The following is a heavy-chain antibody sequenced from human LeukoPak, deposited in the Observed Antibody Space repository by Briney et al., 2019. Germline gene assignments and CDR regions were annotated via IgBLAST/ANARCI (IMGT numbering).Heavy chain of an antibody. V-gene: IGHV4-59*08. CDR1: GGSMSSYY. Sequence: PSETLSLTCTVSGGSMSSYYWSWIRQPPGKGLEWIGYIYYSGSTNYNPSLKSRVTISVDTSKNHFSLKLSSVTAADTAVYYCARHDIAYCNSCFDYWGQGTLVTVSS. J-gene: IGHJ4*02. CDR2: IYYSGST. D-gene: IGHD4-11*01. CDR3: ARHDIAYCNSCFDY.